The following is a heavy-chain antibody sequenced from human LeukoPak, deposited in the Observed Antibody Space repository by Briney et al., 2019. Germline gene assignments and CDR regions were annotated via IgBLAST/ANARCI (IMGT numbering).Heavy chain of an antibody. CDR1: GYTFTSYG. CDR3: ARNRDIVVVPAAIRLMRYPVATSRDHYYYYYMDV. D-gene: IGHD2-2*01. Sequence: ASVKVSCKASGYTFTSYGISWVRQAPGQGLEWMGWISAYNGNTNYAQKLQGRVTMTTDTSTSTAYMELSSLRSEDTAVYYCARNRDIVVVPAAIRLMRYPVATSRDHYYYYYMDVWGKGTTVTVSS. V-gene: IGHV1-18*01. J-gene: IGHJ6*03. CDR2: ISAYNGNT.